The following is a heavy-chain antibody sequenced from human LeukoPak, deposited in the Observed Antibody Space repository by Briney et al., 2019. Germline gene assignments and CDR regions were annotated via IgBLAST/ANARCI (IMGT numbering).Heavy chain of an antibody. D-gene: IGHD5-12*01. J-gene: IGHJ6*03. CDR1: GYSISSGYY. CDR2: IYHSGST. CDR3: AQLSGYTYSGYGPTYYYYYYMDV. V-gene: IGHV4-38-2*01. Sequence: PSETLSLTCAVSGYSISSGYYWGWIRQPPGKGLEWIGSIYHSGSTYYNPSLKGRVTISVDTSKNQFSLNLSSVTAADTAVYYCAQLSGYTYSGYGPTYYYYYYMDVWGKGTTVTVSS.